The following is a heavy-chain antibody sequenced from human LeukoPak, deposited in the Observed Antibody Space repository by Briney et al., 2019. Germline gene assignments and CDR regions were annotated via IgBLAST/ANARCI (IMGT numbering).Heavy chain of an antibody. D-gene: IGHD2-15*01. CDR3: ARVLRYCSGGNCYSGGLGYMDV. J-gene: IGHJ6*03. V-gene: IGHV3-11*01. Sequence: GGSLRLSCAASGFTFSDYNMRWIRQAPGKGLEWVSSISRSGSTKYYADSVEGRFTISRDNAKNSLFLQMNSLRAEDTAVYYCARVLRYCSGGNCYSGGLGYMDVWGKGTTVTISS. CDR2: ISRSGSTK. CDR1: GFTFSDYN.